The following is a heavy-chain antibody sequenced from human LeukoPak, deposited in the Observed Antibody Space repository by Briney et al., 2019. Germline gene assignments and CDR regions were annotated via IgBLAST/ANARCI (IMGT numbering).Heavy chain of an antibody. Sequence: PGGSLRLSCAASGFTFNNYAMSWVRQAPGKGLEWVSAISGGGYSTYYADSVKGRFTISRGNSKNTMYLQMNSLRAEDTAVYYCAKPDNSWSFDYWGQGTLVTVSS. CDR2: ISGGGYST. V-gene: IGHV3-23*01. CDR1: GFTFNNYA. D-gene: IGHD6-13*01. J-gene: IGHJ4*02. CDR3: AKPDNSWSFDY.